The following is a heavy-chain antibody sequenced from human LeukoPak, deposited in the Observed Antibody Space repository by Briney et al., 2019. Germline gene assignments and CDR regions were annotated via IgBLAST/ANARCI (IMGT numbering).Heavy chain of an antibody. Sequence: GGSLRLSCAASGFTFSSYAMSWVRQAPGKGLEWVSAISGSGGSTYYADSVKDRFTISRDNSKNTLYLQMNSLRAEDTAVYYCAKGTGNYYYYYMDVWGKGTTVTVSS. J-gene: IGHJ6*03. CDR1: GFTFSSYA. V-gene: IGHV3-23*01. D-gene: IGHD3/OR15-3a*01. CDR3: AKGTGNYYYYYMDV. CDR2: ISGSGGST.